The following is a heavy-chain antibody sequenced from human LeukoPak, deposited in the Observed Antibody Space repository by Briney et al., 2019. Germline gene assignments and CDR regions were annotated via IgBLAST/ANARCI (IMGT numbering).Heavy chain of an antibody. CDR2: INHSGST. CDR3: ARDRATRGLRIPLLS. J-gene: IGHJ5*02. V-gene: IGHV4-34*01. CDR1: GGSISSYY. D-gene: IGHD1-1*01. Sequence: SETLSLTCTVSGGSISSYYWNWIRQPPGKGLEWIGEINHSGSTNYNPSLKSRVTISVDTSKNQFSLKLSSVTAADTAVYYCARDRATRGLRIPLLSWGQGTLVTVSS.